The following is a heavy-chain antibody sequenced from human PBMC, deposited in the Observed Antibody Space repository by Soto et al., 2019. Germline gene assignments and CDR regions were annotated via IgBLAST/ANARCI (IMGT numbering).Heavy chain of an antibody. D-gene: IGHD6-13*01. CDR3: ARVAAAGTGPYWFDP. J-gene: IGHJ5*02. CDR1: GGSISSSSYY. V-gene: IGHV4-39*01. Sequence: SETLSLTCTVSGGSISSSSYYWGWIRQPPGTGLEWIGSMYYSGSTYYNPSLKSRVTISVDTSKNQFSLKLSSVTAADTAVYFCARVAAAGTGPYWFDPWGQGTLVTVSS. CDR2: MYYSGST.